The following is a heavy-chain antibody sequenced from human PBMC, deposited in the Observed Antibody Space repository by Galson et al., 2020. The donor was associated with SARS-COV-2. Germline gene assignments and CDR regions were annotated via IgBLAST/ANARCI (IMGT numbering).Heavy chain of an antibody. D-gene: IGHD3-10*01. V-gene: IGHV3-9*01. J-gene: IGHJ4*02. Sequence: GGSLRLSCAASGFTFDDYAMHWVRQAPGKGLEWVSGISWNSGSIGYADSVKGRFTISRDNAKNSLYLQMNSLRAEDTALYYCAKDSARGVPYWGQGTLVTVSS. CDR2: ISWNSGSI. CDR1: GFTFDDYA. CDR3: AKDSARGVPY.